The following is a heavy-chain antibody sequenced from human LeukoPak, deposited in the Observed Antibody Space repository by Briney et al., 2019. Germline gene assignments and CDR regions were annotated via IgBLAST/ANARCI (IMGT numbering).Heavy chain of an antibody. CDR2: IYYSGST. CDR1: GGSISSYY. J-gene: IGHJ4*02. D-gene: IGHD2-2*01. V-gene: IGHV4-59*01. Sequence: PSETLSLTCTVSGGSISSYYWSWIRQPPGKGLERIGYIYYSGSTNYNPSLKSRVTISVDTSKNQFSLKLSSVTAADTAVYYCARGVFECSSTSCYLWGGSTGYFDYWGQGTLVTVSS. CDR3: ARGVFECSSTSCYLWGGSTGYFDY.